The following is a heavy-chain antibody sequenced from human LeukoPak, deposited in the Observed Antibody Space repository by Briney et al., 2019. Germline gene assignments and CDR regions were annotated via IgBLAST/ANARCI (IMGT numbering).Heavy chain of an antibody. CDR3: ARVGGDYDNY. D-gene: IGHD4-17*01. Sequence: ASVKVSCKASGYTFTSYDINWVRQATGQGLEWMGWMNPNSGNTGYAQKFQGRVTMTRDTSTSTVYMELSSLRSEDTAVYYCARVGGDYDNYWGQGTLVTVSS. CDR1: GYTFTSYD. V-gene: IGHV1-8*01. CDR2: MNPNSGNT. J-gene: IGHJ4*02.